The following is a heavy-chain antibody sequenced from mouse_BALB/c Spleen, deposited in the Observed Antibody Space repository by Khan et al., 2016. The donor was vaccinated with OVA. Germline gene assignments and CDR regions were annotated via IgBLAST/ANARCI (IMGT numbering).Heavy chain of an antibody. CDR2: ISYSGST. J-gene: IGHJ4*01. CDR3: ARESSRYNYAMDY. D-gene: IGHD1-1*01. CDR1: GYSITSDYA. V-gene: IGHV3-2*02. Sequence: EVQLVESGPGLVKPSQSLSLTCTVTGYSITSDYAWNWIRQFPGNKLEWMGFISYSGSTSYNPSLKSRISITLDTSNNQFFLQLNSVTTEDTATDDCARESSRYNYAMDYWGQGTAVTVSS.